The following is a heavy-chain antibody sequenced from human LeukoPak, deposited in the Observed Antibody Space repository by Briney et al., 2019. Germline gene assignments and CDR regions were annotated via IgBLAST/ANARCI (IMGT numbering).Heavy chain of an antibody. CDR2: IWNDGSNK. D-gene: IGHD5/OR15-5a*01. Sequence: GGSLRLSCAASGFTFSTCGMHWVRQAPGKGLEWVAVIWNDGSNKYYADSVKGRFTISRDNSKSTLYLQMNSLRAEDTAVYSCARASCPFDYWGQGTLVTSS. CDR1: GFTFSTCG. V-gene: IGHV3-33*01. CDR3: ARASCPFDY. J-gene: IGHJ4*02.